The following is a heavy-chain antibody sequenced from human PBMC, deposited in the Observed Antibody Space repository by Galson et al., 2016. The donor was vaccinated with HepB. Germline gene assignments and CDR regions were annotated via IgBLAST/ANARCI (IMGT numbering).Heavy chain of an antibody. Sequence: CKASGYTFTGYYMHWVRQAPGQGLEWMGWINPNSGETNYPQRFQGRLTMTRDTSISTAYMEVSSLRSDDTAVYYCATLAYGDAPHDFWGQGTLVTVSS. CDR2: INPNSGET. V-gene: IGHV1-2*02. D-gene: IGHD4-17*01. J-gene: IGHJ4*02. CDR3: ATLAYGDAPHDF. CDR1: GYTFTGYY.